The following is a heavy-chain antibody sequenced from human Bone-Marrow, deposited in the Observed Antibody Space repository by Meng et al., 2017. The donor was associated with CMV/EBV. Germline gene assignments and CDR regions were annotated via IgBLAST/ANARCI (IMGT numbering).Heavy chain of an antibody. J-gene: IGHJ6*02. V-gene: IGHV1-2*02. Sequence: ASVKVSCKASGYTFTGYYMHWVRQAPGQGLEWMGWINPNSGGTNYAQKFQGRVTMTRDTSISTAYMELSRLRSDDTAVYYCARDTAMAYGMDVWGQGTTVTVSS. CDR3: ARDTAMAYGMDV. CDR1: GYTFTGYY. D-gene: IGHD5-18*01. CDR2: INPNSGGT.